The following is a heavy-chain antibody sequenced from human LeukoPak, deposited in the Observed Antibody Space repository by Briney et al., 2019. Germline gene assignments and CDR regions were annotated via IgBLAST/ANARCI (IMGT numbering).Heavy chain of an antibody. Sequence: ASVKVSCKASGGTFSSYAISWVRQAPGQGLEWMGWISAYNGNTNYAQKLQGRVTMTTDTSTSTAYMELRSLRSDDTAVYYCARSMGDYDSSGYYYVAGYWGQGTLVTVSS. D-gene: IGHD3-22*01. J-gene: IGHJ4*02. V-gene: IGHV1-18*01. CDR1: GGTFSSYA. CDR3: ARSMGDYDSSGYYYVAGY. CDR2: ISAYNGNT.